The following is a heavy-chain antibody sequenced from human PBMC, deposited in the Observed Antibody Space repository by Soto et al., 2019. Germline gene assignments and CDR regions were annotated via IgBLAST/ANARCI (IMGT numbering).Heavy chain of an antibody. V-gene: IGHV5-51*01. J-gene: IGHJ4*02. CDR3: ARATYYDFWSGYSPFDY. CDR2: IYPGDSDT. Sequence: GESLKISCMGSGYSFTSYWIGWVRQMPGKGLEWMGIIYPGDSDTRYSPSFQGKVTISADKSISTAYLQWSSLKASDTAMYYCARATYYDFWSGYSPFDYWGQGTLVTVSS. CDR1: GYSFTSYW. D-gene: IGHD3-3*01.